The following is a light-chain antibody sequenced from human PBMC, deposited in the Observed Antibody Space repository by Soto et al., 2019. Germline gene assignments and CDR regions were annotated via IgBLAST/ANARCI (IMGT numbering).Light chain of an antibody. V-gene: IGKV3D-15*01. Sequence: ETVMTQSPATLSVSPGERATLSCRASQSVSSKLAWYQQKPGQAPRLLIYGASTRATGIPARFSGSGSGTEFTLSISSLQSEDFAVYYCQQYNNWPPITFGQGTRLEIK. CDR1: QSVSSK. J-gene: IGKJ5*01. CDR3: QQYNNWPPIT. CDR2: GAS.